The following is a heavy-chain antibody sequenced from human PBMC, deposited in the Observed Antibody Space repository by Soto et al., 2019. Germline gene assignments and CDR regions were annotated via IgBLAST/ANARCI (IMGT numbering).Heavy chain of an antibody. CDR3: AKDPYDILTGYYYGPGY. D-gene: IGHD3-9*01. J-gene: IGHJ4*02. CDR1: GFTFSSYA. CDR2: ISGSGGST. Sequence: GGSLRLSCAASGFTFSSYAMSWVRQAPGKGLEWVSAISGSGGSTYYADSVKGRFTISRDNSKNTLYLQMNSLRAEDTAVYYCAKDPYDILTGYYYGPGYWGQGTLVTVSS. V-gene: IGHV3-23*01.